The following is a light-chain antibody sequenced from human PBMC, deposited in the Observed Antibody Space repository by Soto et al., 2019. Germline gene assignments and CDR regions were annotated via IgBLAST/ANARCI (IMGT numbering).Light chain of an antibody. CDR3: QQYGNSPTWT. V-gene: IGKV3-20*01. Sequence: EIVLTQSPGTLSLSPGERATLSCRASQGVSSSYLAWYQQKPGQALRLPIYGASSRATGIPDRFSGSGSGTDFTLTISRLEPEDFALYYCQQYGNSPTWTFGQGTKVEIK. CDR2: GAS. CDR1: QGVSSSY. J-gene: IGKJ1*01.